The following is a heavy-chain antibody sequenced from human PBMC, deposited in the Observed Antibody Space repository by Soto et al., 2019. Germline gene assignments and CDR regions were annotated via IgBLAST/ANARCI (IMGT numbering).Heavy chain of an antibody. CDR1: GFTFSNYA. D-gene: IGHD2-15*01. CDR2: ITGSGDVS. CDR3: AKAQEASGNVNSYLDY. Sequence: GGSLRLSCTTSGFTFSNYAMSWVRQAPGKGLEGVSVITGSGDVSYVTDRFKGRFTVSRDNSKNTLFLEMSSLGADDTAVYFCAKAQEASGNVNSYLDYWGQGIRVTVSS. J-gene: IGHJ4*02. V-gene: IGHV3-23*01.